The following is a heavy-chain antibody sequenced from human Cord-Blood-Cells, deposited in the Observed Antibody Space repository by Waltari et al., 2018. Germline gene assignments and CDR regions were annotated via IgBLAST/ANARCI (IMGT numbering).Heavy chain of an antibody. CDR1: GGSFSGYY. Sequence: QVQLQQWGAGLLKPSETLSLTCAVYGGSFSGYYWSWIRQPPGKGLEWMGEINQSGRPNYNPSLKSRVTISVDTSKNQFSLKLSSVTAADTAVYYCARDYYYGSGSYSRFDPWGQGTLVTVSS. V-gene: IGHV4-34*01. D-gene: IGHD3-10*01. CDR3: ARDYYYGSGSYSRFDP. J-gene: IGHJ5*02. CDR2: INQSGRP.